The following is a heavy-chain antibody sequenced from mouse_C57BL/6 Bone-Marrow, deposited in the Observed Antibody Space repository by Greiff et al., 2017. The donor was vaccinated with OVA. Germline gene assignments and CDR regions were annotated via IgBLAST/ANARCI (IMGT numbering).Heavy chain of an antibody. Sequence: VQLKQSGAELVKPGASVKLSCKASGYTFTSYWMHWVKQRPGQGLEWIGMIHPNSGSTNYNEKFKSKATLTVDKSSSTAYMQLSSLTSEDSAVYYCARAFITTEAMDYWGQGTSVTVSS. J-gene: IGHJ4*01. CDR2: IHPNSGST. CDR3: ARAFITTEAMDY. V-gene: IGHV1-64*01. D-gene: IGHD1-1*01. CDR1: GYTFTSYW.